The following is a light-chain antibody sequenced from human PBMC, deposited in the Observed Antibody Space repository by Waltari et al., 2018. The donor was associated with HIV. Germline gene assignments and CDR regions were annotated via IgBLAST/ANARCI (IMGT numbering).Light chain of an antibody. Sequence: EIVLTQSPVTLSLSPGEGATLSCRASQSVSSDFLAWYQQKPDQSPRLLIFGASSRATGVPDRFSGSGSGTDFTLTISRLEPEDFAVYYCQQYGSSPITFGQGTRLDI. CDR3: QQYGSSPIT. V-gene: IGKV3-20*01. CDR1: QSVSSDF. CDR2: GAS. J-gene: IGKJ5*01.